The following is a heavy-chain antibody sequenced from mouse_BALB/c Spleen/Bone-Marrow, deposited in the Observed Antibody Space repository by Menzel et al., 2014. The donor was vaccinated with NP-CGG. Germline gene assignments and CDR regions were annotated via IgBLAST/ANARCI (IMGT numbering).Heavy chain of an antibody. CDR2: INPYNDGT. V-gene: IGHV1-14*01. CDR3: ARRPSFYGSSYGAMDY. D-gene: IGHD1-1*01. J-gene: IGHJ4*01. Sequence: VQLQQSGPELVKPGASVKMSSKASGYTFTNYVMHWVKQKPGQGLEWIGYINPYNDGTKYNEKFKGKATLTSDKSSGTAYMELSSLTSEDSAVYYCARRPSFYGSSYGAMDYWGQGTSVTVSS. CDR1: GYTFTNYV.